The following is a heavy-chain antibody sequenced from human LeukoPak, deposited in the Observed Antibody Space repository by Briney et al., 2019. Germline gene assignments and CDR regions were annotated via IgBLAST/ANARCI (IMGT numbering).Heavy chain of an antibody. V-gene: IGHV3-21*01. CDR1: GFTFSSYS. CDR2: ISSSSSYI. Sequence: PGGSLRLSCAASGFTFSSYSMNWVRQAPGKGLEWVSSISSSSSYIYYADSVKGRFTISRDNAKNSLYLQMNSLRAEDTAVYCCATSYYYDSSGYPFDPWGQGTPVTVSS. D-gene: IGHD3-22*01. J-gene: IGHJ5*02. CDR3: ATSYYYDSSGYPFDP.